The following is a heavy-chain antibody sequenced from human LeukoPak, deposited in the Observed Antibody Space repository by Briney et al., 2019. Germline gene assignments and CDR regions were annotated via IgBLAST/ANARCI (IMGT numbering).Heavy chain of an antibody. CDR3: ARDLAQGSSRGPLDY. CDR1: GFTFSDYY. D-gene: IGHD6-13*01. V-gene: IGHV3-11*01. CDR2: ISSSGSTI. J-gene: IGHJ4*02. Sequence: GGSLRLSCAASGFTFSDYYMSWIRQAPGKGLEWVSYISSSGSTIYYADSVKGRFTISRDNAKNSLYLQMNSLRAEDTAVYYCARDLAQGSSRGPLDYWGQGTLVTVSS.